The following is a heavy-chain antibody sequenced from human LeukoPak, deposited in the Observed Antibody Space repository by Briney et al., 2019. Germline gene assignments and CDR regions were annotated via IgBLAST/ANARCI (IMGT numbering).Heavy chain of an antibody. D-gene: IGHD3-3*01. CDR3: ARDPPIFGVVITHYYYYGMDV. Sequence: ASVNVSCKASGYTFTSYGISWVRQAPGQGLEWMGWISAYNGNTNYAQKLQGRVTMTTDTSTSTAYMELRSLRSDDTAVYYCARDPPIFGVVITHYYYYGMDVWGQGTTVTVSS. CDR1: GYTFTSYG. J-gene: IGHJ6*02. V-gene: IGHV1-18*01. CDR2: ISAYNGNT.